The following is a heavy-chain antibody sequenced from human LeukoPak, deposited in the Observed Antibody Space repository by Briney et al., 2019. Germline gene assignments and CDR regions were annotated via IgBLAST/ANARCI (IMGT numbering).Heavy chain of an antibody. CDR2: IYSGGST. V-gene: IGHV3-53*01. CDR3: ARIPKTTYFDY. J-gene: IGHJ4*02. CDR1: GFTVSSKY. D-gene: IGHD1-14*01. Sequence: GGSLRLSCAASGFTVSSKYMSWVRQAPGQGLEWVSVIYSGGSTDYADSVKGRFTISRDNSENTLHLQMNSLRAEDTAVYYCARIPKTTYFDYWGQGTLVTVSP.